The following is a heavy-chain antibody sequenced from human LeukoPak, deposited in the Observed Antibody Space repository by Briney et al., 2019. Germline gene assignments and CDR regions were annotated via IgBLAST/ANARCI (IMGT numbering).Heavy chain of an antibody. J-gene: IGHJ4*02. D-gene: IGHD6-13*01. CDR1: GFTFSDYY. CDR3: ARDLPSGYSSSWATDYYFDY. V-gene: IGHV3-11*04. CDR2: ISSSGSTI. Sequence: GGSLRLSCAASGFTFSDYYMSWIRQAPGKGLEWVSYISSSGSTIYYADSVKGRFTISRDNAKNSLYLQMNSQRAEDTAVYYCARDLPSGYSSSWATDYYFDYWGQGTLVTVSS.